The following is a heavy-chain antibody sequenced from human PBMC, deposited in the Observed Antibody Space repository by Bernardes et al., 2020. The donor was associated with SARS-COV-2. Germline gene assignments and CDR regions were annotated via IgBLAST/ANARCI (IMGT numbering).Heavy chain of an antibody. CDR1: GFTLSNYC. V-gene: IGHV3-7*01. CDR2: IKQDGSDK. Sequence: GGSLRLSCAAFGFTLSNYCMSWVRQAPGKGLEWVANIKQDGSDKYYLDSVKGRFTVSRDNAKNSLYLQMNSLRVEDTALYYCARDLDSGMDVWGQGTTVTVSS. CDR3: ARDLDSGMDV. J-gene: IGHJ6*02.